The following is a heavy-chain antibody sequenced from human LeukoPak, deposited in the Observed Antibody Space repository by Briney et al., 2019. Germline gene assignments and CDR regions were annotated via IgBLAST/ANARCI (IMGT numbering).Heavy chain of an antibody. V-gene: IGHV1-24*01. J-gene: IGHJ4*02. D-gene: IGHD6-19*01. CDR1: GYTLTELS. CDR3: ATIVTSRYSSGWPFDY. CDR2: FDPEDGET. Sequence: ASVKVSCKVSGYTLTELSMHWVRRAPGKGLEWMGGFDPEDGETIYAQKFQGRVTMTEDTSTDTAYMELSSLRSEDTAVYYCATIVTSRYSSGWPFDYWGQGTLVTVSS.